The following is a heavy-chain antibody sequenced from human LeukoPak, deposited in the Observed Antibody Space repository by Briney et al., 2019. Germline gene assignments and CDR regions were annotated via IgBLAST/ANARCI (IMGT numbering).Heavy chain of an antibody. J-gene: IGHJ4*02. Sequence: GGSLRLSCAASGFTFSSYAMHWVRQAPGKGLEWVAVISYDGSNKYYADSVKGGFTISRDNSKNTLYLQMNSLRAEDTAVYYCARGGYSSGFYYFDYWGQGTLVTVSS. CDR3: ARGGYSSGFYYFDY. V-gene: IGHV3-30-3*01. CDR2: ISYDGSNK. CDR1: GFTFSSYA. D-gene: IGHD6-19*01.